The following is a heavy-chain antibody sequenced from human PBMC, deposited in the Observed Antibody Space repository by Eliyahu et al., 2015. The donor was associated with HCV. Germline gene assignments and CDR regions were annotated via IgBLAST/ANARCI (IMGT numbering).Heavy chain of an antibody. D-gene: IGHD2-15*01. CDR2: XYFSGST. Sequence: QLQLQESGPGLVKPSETLSLTCTVSGXXISSNSYYWGWIRQPPGKGLEWIASXYFSGSTYYNPSLKSRVTISVDTSKNQFSLKLSSVTAADTAVYYCASLGIASVDYWGQGTLVTVSS. J-gene: IGHJ4*02. CDR1: GXXISSNSYY. V-gene: IGHV4-39*01. CDR3: ASLGIASVDY.